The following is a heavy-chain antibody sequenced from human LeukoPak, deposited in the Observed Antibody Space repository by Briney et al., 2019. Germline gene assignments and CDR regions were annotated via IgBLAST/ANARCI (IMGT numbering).Heavy chain of an antibody. V-gene: IGHV4-39*07. CDR2: IFYSGST. CDR3: ARGEGGTYYFDY. D-gene: IGHD1-1*01. CDR1: GGSISTSNYY. Sequence: PSETLSLTCTVSGGSISTSNYYWGWIRQPPGKGLEWIGNIFYSGSTYYSPSLKSRVTISLDTSRNQFSLKLSSVTAADTAVYYCARGEGGTYYFDYWGQGTLVTVSS. J-gene: IGHJ4*02.